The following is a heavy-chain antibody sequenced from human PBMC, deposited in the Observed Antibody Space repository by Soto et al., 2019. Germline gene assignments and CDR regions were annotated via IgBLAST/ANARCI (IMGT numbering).Heavy chain of an antibody. Sequence: QVQLVQSGAEVKKPGASVKVSCKASGYTFTSYDINWVRQATGQGLEWMGWMNPNSGNTGYAQKFQGRVTMTRKTSISTAYMQLSSLRSEDTAVYYCARGINYYASGDDAFDIWCQGTMVTVSS. CDR3: ARGINYYASGDDAFDI. V-gene: IGHV1-8*01. J-gene: IGHJ3*02. CDR2: MNPNSGNT. D-gene: IGHD3-10*01. CDR1: GYTFTSYD.